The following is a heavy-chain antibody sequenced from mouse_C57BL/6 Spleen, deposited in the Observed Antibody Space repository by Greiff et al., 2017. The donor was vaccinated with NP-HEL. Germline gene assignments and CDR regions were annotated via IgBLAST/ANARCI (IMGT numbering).Heavy chain of an antibody. Sequence: QVQLQQPGAELVKPGASVKLSCKASGYTFTSYWMHWVKQRPGQGLEWIGMIHPNSGSTNYNEKFKSKATLTVDKSSSTAYMQLSSLTAEDSAVYYCARDGDYDGYAMDYWGQGTSVTVSS. D-gene: IGHD2-4*01. CDR2: IHPNSGST. CDR3: ARDGDYDGYAMDY. CDR1: GYTFTSYW. V-gene: IGHV1-64*01. J-gene: IGHJ4*01.